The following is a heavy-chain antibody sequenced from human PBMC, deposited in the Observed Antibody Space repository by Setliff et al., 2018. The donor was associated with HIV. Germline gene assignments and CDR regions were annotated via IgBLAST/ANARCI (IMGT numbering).Heavy chain of an antibody. J-gene: IGHJ4*02. CDR3: ARASYYYDSSGWVDY. CDR2: IGTAGDT. CDR1: GFTFSSYD. V-gene: IGHV3-13*01. Sequence: GGSLRLSCAASGFTFSSYDMHWVRQATGKGLEWVSAIGTAGDTNYADSVKGRFTISRDNAKNSLYLQMNSLRAEDTAVYYCARASYYYDSSGWVDYWGQGTLVTVSS. D-gene: IGHD3-22*01.